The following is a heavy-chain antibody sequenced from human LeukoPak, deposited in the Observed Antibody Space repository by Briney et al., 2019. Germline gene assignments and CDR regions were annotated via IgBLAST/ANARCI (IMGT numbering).Heavy chain of an antibody. CDR3: AKQPLGSRTPLDY. V-gene: IGHV3-23*01. D-gene: IGHD3-10*01. CDR1: GFTFGDHA. Sequence: PGRSLRLSWVASGFTFGDHAMNWVRQAPGKGLEWVAFISGGGGTTFYSDSVKGRFTLSRDNSKSTLYLQFSSLRADDSAVFYRAKQPLGSRTPLDYWGQGTLVTVSS. J-gene: IGHJ4*02. CDR2: ISGGGGTT.